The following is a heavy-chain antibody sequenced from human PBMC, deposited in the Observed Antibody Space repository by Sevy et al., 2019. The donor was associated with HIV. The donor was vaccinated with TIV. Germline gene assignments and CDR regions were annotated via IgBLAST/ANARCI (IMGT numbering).Heavy chain of an antibody. V-gene: IGHV4-61*01. CDR2: ISGTT. J-gene: IGHJ4*02. D-gene: IGHD3-16*01. CDR1: GASVRSDSYY. Sequence: SETLSLTCAVSGASVRSDSYYWTWIRQTPGRGLEWIGHISGTTSNNPSLKSRLTISGDTSKKQFSLTLSSITAADTAVYYCASAKKPADSYYDSTVYYSFAYWGPGTLVTVSS. CDR3: ASAKKPADSYYDSTVYYSFAY.